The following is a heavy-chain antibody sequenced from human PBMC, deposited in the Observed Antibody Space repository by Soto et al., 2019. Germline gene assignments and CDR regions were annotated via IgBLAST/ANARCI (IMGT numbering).Heavy chain of an antibody. J-gene: IGHJ3*02. CDR3: ARHGITGSYYDAFDI. D-gene: IGHD1-26*01. CDR2: IKYSGTT. Sequence: SATLSLTCTVARRSIRSSRCHWGWSREPPGKGLEWIASIKYSGTTFYNPSLKSRVTLSVDTSKNQFALKLSSVTAAETAVYYCARHGITGSYYDAFDIWGQGTMVT. V-gene: IGHV4-39*01. CDR1: RRSIRSSRCH.